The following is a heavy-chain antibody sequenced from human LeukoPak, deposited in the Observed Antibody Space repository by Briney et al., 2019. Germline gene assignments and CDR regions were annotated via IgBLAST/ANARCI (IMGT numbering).Heavy chain of an antibody. CDR1: GYSFTSYW. D-gene: IGHD2-15*01. V-gene: IGHV5-10-1*01. CDR2: IDPSDSYT. J-gene: IGHJ3*01. CDR3: ARHAVVGLVVAATVG. Sequence: GESLKISCKGSGYSFTSYWISWVRQIPGKGLEWMGRIDPSDSYTNYSPSFQGHVTISADKSISTAYLQWSSLKASDTAMYYCARHAVVGLVVAATVGWGQGTMVTVSS.